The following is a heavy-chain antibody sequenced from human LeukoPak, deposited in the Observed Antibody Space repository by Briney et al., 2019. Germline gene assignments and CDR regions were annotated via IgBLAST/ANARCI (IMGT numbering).Heavy chain of an antibody. CDR2: MNPNSGNT. CDR3: ARAITMIVEYYYYGMDV. CDR1: GYTFTSYD. Sequence: ASVKVSCTASGYTFTSYDINWVRQATGQGLEWMGWMNPNSGNTGYAQKFQGRVTMTRNTSISTAYMELSSLRSEDTAVYYCARAITMIVEYYYYGMDVWGQGTTVTVSS. V-gene: IGHV1-8*01. D-gene: IGHD3-22*01. J-gene: IGHJ6*02.